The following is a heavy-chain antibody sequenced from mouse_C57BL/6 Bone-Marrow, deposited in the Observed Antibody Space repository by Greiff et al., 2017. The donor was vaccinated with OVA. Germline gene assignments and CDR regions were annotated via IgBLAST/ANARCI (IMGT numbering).Heavy chain of an antibody. CDR3: ANEITTLYYYAMDY. Sequence: VQLQQSGPELVKPGASVKISCKASGYAFSSSWMNWVKQRPGKGLEWIGRIYPGDGDTNYNGKFKGKATLTADKSSSTAYMQLSSLTSEDSAVYFCANEITTLYYYAMDYWGQGTSVTVSS. D-gene: IGHD2-4*01. V-gene: IGHV1-82*01. J-gene: IGHJ4*01. CDR2: IYPGDGDT. CDR1: GYAFSSSW.